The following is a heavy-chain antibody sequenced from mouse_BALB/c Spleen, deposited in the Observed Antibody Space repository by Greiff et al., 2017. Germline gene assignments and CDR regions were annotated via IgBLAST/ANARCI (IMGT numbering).Heavy chain of an antibody. J-gene: IGHJ3*01. Sequence: VQLQQSGAELVKPGASVKLSCTASGFNIKDTYMHWVKQRPEQGLAWIGRIDPANGNTKYDPKFQGKATITADTSSNTAYLQLSSLTSEDTAVYYCARGGYYGSSAWFAYWGQGTLVTVSA. V-gene: IGHV14-3*02. CDR2: IDPANGNT. CDR3: ARGGYYGSSAWFAY. D-gene: IGHD1-1*01. CDR1: GFNIKDTY.